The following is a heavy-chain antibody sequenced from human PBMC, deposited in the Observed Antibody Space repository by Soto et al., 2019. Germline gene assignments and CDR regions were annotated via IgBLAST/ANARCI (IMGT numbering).Heavy chain of an antibody. J-gene: IGHJ3*02. CDR1: GFTFSSYS. V-gene: IGHV3-48*04. Sequence: GGSLRLSCAASGFTFSSYSMNWVRQAPGKGLEWVSYISSSSSTIYYADSVKGRFTISRDNAKNSLYLQMNSLRAEDTAVYYCARAPTTVTTDAFDIWGQGTMVTVSS. D-gene: IGHD4-17*01. CDR2: ISSSSSTI. CDR3: ARAPTTVTTDAFDI.